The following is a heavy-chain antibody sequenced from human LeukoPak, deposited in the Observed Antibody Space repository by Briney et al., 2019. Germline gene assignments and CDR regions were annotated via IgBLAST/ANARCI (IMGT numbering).Heavy chain of an antibody. CDR1: GFTFSSYS. CDR3: ARDRGLYDSSGYYYLDY. J-gene: IGHJ4*02. Sequence: PGGSLRLSCAASGFTFSSYSMNWVRQAPGKGLEWVSSISSSSSYIYYADSVKGRFTISRDSAKNSLYLQMNSLRAEDTAVYYCARDRGLYDSSGYYYLDYWGQGTLVTVSS. V-gene: IGHV3-21*01. CDR2: ISSSSSYI. D-gene: IGHD3-22*01.